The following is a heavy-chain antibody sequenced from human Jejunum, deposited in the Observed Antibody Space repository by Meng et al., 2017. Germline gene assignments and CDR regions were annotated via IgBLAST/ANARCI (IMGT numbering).Heavy chain of an antibody. J-gene: IGHJ6*02. V-gene: IGHV4-59*01. CDR2: IYYCGST. D-gene: IGHD2-15*01. Sequence: SETLSLTCTVSGGSISSYYWSWIRQFPGKGLEWIGYIYYCGSTNDNPSLKSRVTISVDTSKNQFSLKLSSVTAADTAVYYCARGGGGRSWAYYYALDVWGQGTTVTVSS. CDR1: GGSISSYY. CDR3: ARGGGGRSWAYYYALDV.